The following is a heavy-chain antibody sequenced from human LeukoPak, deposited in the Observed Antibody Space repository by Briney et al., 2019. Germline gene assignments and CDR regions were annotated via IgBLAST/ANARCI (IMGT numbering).Heavy chain of an antibody. CDR3: ARDDDYGGNSLGY. CDR1: GYGFTIYG. Sequence: ASGKVSCSASGYGFTIYGIRWGRHAPGPGMGWMGRISAYNGNTNYTKKLQGRVTMTTDTSTSTAYMELRSLRSDDTAVYYCARDDDYGGNSLGYWGQGTLVTVSS. J-gene: IGHJ4*02. CDR2: ISAYNGNT. D-gene: IGHD4-23*01. V-gene: IGHV1-18*01.